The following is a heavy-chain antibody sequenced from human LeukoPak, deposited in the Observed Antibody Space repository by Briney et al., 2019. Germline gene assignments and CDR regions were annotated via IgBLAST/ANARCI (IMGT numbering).Heavy chain of an antibody. J-gene: IGHJ6*02. V-gene: IGHV4-31*03. CDR1: GGSISSGGYY. CDR2: IYYSGST. Sequence: SETLSLTCTVSGGSISSGGYYWSWIRQHPGKGLEWIGYIYYSGSTYYNPSLKGRVTISVDTSKNQFSLKLSSVTAADTAVYYCARAKCSGGSCYTAYYGMDVWGQGTTVTVSS. D-gene: IGHD2-15*01. CDR3: ARAKCSGGSCYTAYYGMDV.